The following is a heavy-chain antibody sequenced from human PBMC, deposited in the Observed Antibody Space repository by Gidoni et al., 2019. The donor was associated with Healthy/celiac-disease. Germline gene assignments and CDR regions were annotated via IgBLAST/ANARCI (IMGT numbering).Heavy chain of an antibody. CDR1: GESVASNRDA. CDR2: TYYRSKWYN. J-gene: IGHJ6*02. V-gene: IGHV6-1*01. CDR3: AREKGAGIAVNYGMDV. Sequence: QVQLQQSGPGLVKPSQTLSLTCAISGESVASNRDAWNWIRQSPSRGLEWLGRTYYRSKWYNDYAVSVKSRITINPDASKNQFSLQLNSVTPEDTAVYYCAREKGAGIAVNYGMDVWGQGTTVTVSS. D-gene: IGHD6-19*01.